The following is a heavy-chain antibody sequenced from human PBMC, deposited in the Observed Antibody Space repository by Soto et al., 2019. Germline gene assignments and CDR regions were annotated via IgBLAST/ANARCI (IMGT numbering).Heavy chain of an antibody. CDR3: ARESGTYWGLADY. CDR2: ISSSGSTK. CDR1: GFTFSDYY. V-gene: IGHV3-11*01. J-gene: IGHJ4*02. Sequence: QVQLVESGGSLVTPGGSLRLSCAASGFTFSDYYMSWIRQAPGKGLEWVSYISSSGSTKYFADSVKGRFTISRDNAKNSLYLQMDSLRAEDTALYYCARESGTYWGLADYWGQGTLVTVSS. D-gene: IGHD1-26*01.